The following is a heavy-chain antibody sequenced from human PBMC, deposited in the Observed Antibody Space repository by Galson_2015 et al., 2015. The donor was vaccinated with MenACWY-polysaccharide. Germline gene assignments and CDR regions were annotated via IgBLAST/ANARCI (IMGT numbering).Heavy chain of an antibody. Sequence: SLRLSCAASGFTFSTYAMHWVRQAPGQGLEWMAAISSSGDDKYYADSVKGRFTISRDNPNNTLYLEMSSLRAGDTAVYYCMKNGYTGSSYGYFDSWGQGTLGTVSS. CDR3: MKNGYTGSSYGYFDS. D-gene: IGHD1-26*01. CDR2: ISSSGDDK. V-gene: IGHV3-30*18. CDR1: GFTFSTYA. J-gene: IGHJ4*02.